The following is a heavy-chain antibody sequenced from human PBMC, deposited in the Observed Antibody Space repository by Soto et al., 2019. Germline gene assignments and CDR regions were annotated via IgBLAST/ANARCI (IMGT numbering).Heavy chain of an antibody. J-gene: IGHJ3*02. D-gene: IGHD4-17*01. CDR1: SVSISNYK. Sequence: PSETLSLTCSVSSVSISNYKWSWIRQPPGKGLEWIGYIYYSGSTNYNPSLKSRVTISVDTSKNQFSLKLSSVTAADTAVYYCARNYGYAFGIWGQGTMVTVSS. CDR3: ARNYGYAFGI. V-gene: IGHV4-59*08. CDR2: IYYSGST.